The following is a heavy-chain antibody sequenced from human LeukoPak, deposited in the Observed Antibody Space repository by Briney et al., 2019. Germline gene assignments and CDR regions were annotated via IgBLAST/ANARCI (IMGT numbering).Heavy chain of an antibody. Sequence: PSQTLSLTCAVSGGSISSDIYSWSWIRQPPGKGLEWIGCIHHTGNTYYSPSLKSRVTISIDTSKNQFSLKLNSVTAADTAVYYCAAESERWLLRSWGQGTLVTVSS. D-gene: IGHD6-19*01. CDR3: AAESERWLLRS. CDR1: GGSISSDIYS. CDR2: IHHTGNT. V-gene: IGHV4-30-2*02. J-gene: IGHJ4*02.